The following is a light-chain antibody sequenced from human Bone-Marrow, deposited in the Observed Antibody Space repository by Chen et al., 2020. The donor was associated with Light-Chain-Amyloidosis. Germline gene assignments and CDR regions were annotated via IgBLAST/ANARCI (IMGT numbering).Light chain of an antibody. CDR3: SSYTSSSTYV. CDR2: DVS. V-gene: IGLV2-14*01. J-gene: IGLJ1*01. Sequence: QSALTQPASVSGSPGPSITISRAGTSSDVGGYNYVSWYQQHPGKAPKLMIYDVSNRPSGVSNRFSGSKSGNTASLTISGLQAEDEADYYCSSYTSSSTYVFGTGTKVTVL. CDR1: SSDVGGYNY.